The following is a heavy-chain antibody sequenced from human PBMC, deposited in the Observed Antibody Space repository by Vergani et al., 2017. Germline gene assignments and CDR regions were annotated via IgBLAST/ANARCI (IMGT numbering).Heavy chain of an antibody. CDR1: GGSISSGGYY. CDR2: IYYSGST. J-gene: IGHJ4*02. V-gene: IGHV4-61*08. CDR3: ATSRRANPNYFDY. Sequence: QVQLQESGPGLVKPSQTLSLTCTVSGGSISSGGYYWSWIRQPPGKGLEWIGYIYYSGSTNYNPSLKSRVTISVDTSKNQFSLKLSSVTAADTAVYYCATSRRANPNYFDYWGQGTLVTVSS.